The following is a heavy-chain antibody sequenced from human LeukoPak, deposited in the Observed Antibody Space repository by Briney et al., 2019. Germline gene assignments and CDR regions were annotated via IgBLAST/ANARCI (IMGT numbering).Heavy chain of an antibody. D-gene: IGHD4-17*01. CDR3: GMTTGRVGAFDI. CDR1: GFTFSSYA. CDR2: ISSNGGST. Sequence: PGGSLRLSCSASGFTFSSYAMHWVRQAPGMGLEYVSAISSNGGSTYYADSEKGRFTISRDNSTDTLYLQMSSLRAEDTAVYYCGMTTGRVGAFDIWGQGTMVTVSS. V-gene: IGHV3-64D*09. J-gene: IGHJ3*02.